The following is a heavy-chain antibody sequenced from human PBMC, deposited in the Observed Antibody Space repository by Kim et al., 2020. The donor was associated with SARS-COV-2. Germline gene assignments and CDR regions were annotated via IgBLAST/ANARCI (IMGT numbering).Heavy chain of an antibody. CDR3: AKILGSGGSCYDY. CDR1: GFTFSSYG. CDR2: ISYDGSNK. V-gene: IGHV3-30*18. Sequence: GGSLRLSCAASGFTFSSYGMHWVRQAPGKGLEWVAVISYDGSNKYYADSVKGRFTISRDNSKNTLYLQMNSLRVEDSAVYYCAKILGSGGSCYDYWGQGTLVTVSS. D-gene: IGHD2-15*01. J-gene: IGHJ4*02.